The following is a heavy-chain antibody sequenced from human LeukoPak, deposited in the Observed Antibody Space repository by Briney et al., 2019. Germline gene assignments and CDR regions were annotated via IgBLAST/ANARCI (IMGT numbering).Heavy chain of an antibody. Sequence: SVKVSCKASGGTFSSYAISWVRQAPGQGLEWMGRIIPTLGIANYAQKFQGRVTITADKSTSTAYMELSSLRSEDTAVYYCARDNREWQQLGFALDYWGQGTLVTVSS. CDR2: IIPTLGIA. V-gene: IGHV1-69*04. CDR3: ARDNREWQQLGFALDY. D-gene: IGHD6-13*01. J-gene: IGHJ4*02. CDR1: GGTFSSYA.